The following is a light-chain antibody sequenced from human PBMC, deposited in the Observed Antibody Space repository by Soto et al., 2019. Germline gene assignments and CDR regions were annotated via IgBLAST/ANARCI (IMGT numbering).Light chain of an antibody. CDR2: DVG. Sequence: QSALTQPASVSGSPGQSITISCTGTSSDVGGHNYVSWYQQHPGKAPKIMIYDVGNRPSGVSNRFSGSKSGNTASLTISGLQAEDEADYYCSSYASNRTLLFGGGTQLTVL. V-gene: IGLV2-14*01. CDR1: SSDVGGHNY. J-gene: IGLJ7*01. CDR3: SSYASNRTLL.